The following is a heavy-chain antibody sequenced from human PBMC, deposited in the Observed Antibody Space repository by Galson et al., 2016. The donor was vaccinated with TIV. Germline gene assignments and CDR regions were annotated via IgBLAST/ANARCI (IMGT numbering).Heavy chain of an antibody. V-gene: IGHV1-2*02. D-gene: IGHD5-12*01. J-gene: IGHJ2*01. Sequence: SVKVSCKASGYTFTGYFMHWVRQAPGQGLEWMRWINPNSGGTNYAQKFQGRVTMTRDTSISTAYMELSSLISDDTAMYFCARAPTLIVATIYWYFDLWGRGTLVTVSS. CDR2: INPNSGGT. CDR3: ARAPTLIVATIYWYFDL. CDR1: GYTFTGYF.